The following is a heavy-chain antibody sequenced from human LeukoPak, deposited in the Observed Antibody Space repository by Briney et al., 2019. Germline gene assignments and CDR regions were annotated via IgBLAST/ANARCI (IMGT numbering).Heavy chain of an antibody. Sequence: PGGSLRLSCAACGFAFSTYTMNWVRQAPGKGLEWVSSISSSSSYIYYADSVKGRFTISRDNAKNSLYLQMNSLRAEDTAVYYCARGSRAAAGIKDVWGKGTTVTVSS. CDR1: GFAFSTYT. J-gene: IGHJ6*04. CDR3: ARGSRAAAGIKDV. D-gene: IGHD6-13*01. V-gene: IGHV3-21*01. CDR2: ISSSSSYI.